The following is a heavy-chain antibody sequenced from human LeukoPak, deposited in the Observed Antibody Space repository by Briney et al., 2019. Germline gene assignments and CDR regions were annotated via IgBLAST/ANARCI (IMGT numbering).Heavy chain of an antibody. D-gene: IGHD3-22*01. J-gene: IGHJ3*02. CDR2: ISSSGST. Sequence: SSQTLSLTCTVSGGSISSGTYYWSWIRQPAGKGLEWIGRISSSGSTNYNPSLKSRVTISVYTSKNQFSLKLSSVTAADTAVYFCARGPYSYDSSGAFDIWGQGTMVTVFS. CDR3: ARGPYSYDSSGAFDI. V-gene: IGHV4-61*02. CDR1: GGSISSGTYY.